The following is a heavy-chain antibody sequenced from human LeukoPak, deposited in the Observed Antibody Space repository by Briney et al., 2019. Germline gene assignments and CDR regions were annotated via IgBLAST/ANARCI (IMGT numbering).Heavy chain of an antibody. CDR1: GYNFTNYW. CDR3: ARRRDGYNYVGTDY. D-gene: IGHD5-24*01. Sequence: GESLKISCKGSGYNFTNYWIGWVRQMPGKGLEWMGIIYPGDSDTTYCPSFQGQVTISADKSISTAYLQWSSLKASDTAMYYCARRRDGYNYVGTDYWGQGTLVTVSS. J-gene: IGHJ4*02. V-gene: IGHV5-51*01. CDR2: IYPGDSDT.